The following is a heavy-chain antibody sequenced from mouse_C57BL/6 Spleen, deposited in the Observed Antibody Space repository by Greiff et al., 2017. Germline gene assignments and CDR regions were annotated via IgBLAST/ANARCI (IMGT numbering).Heavy chain of an antibody. CDR1: GYTFTSYW. V-gene: IGHV1-5*01. CDR2: IYPGNSDT. CDR3: TITYDYDGAWFAY. D-gene: IGHD2-4*01. J-gene: IGHJ3*01. Sequence: EVQLQQSGTVLARPGASVKMSCKTSGYTFTSYWMHWVKQRPGQGLEWIGAIYPGNSDTSYNQKFKGKAKLTAVTSASTAYMELSSLTNEDSAVYYCTITYDYDGAWFAYWGQGTLVTVSA.